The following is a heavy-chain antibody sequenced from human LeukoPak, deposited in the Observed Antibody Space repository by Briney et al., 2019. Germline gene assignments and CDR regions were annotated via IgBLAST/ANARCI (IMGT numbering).Heavy chain of an antibody. CDR3: ARVSGYSGYGFRYYFDY. J-gene: IGHJ4*02. CDR1: GFTFSDYS. D-gene: IGHD5-12*01. V-gene: IGHV3-21*04. Sequence: GGSLRLSCAASGFTFSDYSFNWVRQAPGKGLEWVSSISSRSTYIYYADSVKGRFTISRDNAKNSVYLEMNSLRAEDTAVYYCARVSGYSGYGFRYYFDYWGQGTLVTVSS. CDR2: ISSRSTYI.